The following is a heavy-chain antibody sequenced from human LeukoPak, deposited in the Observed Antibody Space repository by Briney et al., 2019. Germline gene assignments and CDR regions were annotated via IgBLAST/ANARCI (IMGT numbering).Heavy chain of an antibody. CDR1: GFTFSSYG. CDR2: IWYDGSNK. CDR3: ARGQTTVVNEGTGGFDY. J-gene: IGHJ4*02. V-gene: IGHV3-33*01. Sequence: GRSLRLSCAASGFTFSSYGMHWVRQPPGKGLEWVAVIWYDGSNKYYADSVKGRFTISRENYKNTLYLQMNSLRAEDTAVYYCARGQTTVVNEGTGGFDYWGQGTLVTVSS. D-gene: IGHD4-23*01.